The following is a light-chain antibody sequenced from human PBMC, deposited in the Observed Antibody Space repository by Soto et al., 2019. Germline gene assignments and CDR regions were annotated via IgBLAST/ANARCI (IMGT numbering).Light chain of an antibody. CDR1: QSVGSQ. J-gene: IGKJ4*01. Sequence: EIVLTQSPATLSLSPGERATLSCRASQSVGSQLAWYQQKPGQAPRLLIYDASNRATGIPARFSGSGSGTEYTLILSSLQPEDVSLYYCWQRSNWPLTFGGGTQVEIK. CDR3: WQRSNWPLT. CDR2: DAS. V-gene: IGKV3-11*01.